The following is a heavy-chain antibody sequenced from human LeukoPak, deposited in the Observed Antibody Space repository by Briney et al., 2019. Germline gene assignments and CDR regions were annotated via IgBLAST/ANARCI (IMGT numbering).Heavy chain of an antibody. CDR3: ATGCSSTSCYYDAFDI. D-gene: IGHD2-2*01. CDR1: GYTLTELS. CDR2: FDPEDGET. J-gene: IGHJ3*02. Sequence: ASVKVSCKVSGYTLTELSMHWVRQAPGKGLEWMGGFDPEDGETIYAQKFQGRVTMTEDTSTDTAYMELSNLRSEDTAVYYCATGCSSTSCYYDAFDIWGQGTMVTVSS. V-gene: IGHV1-24*01.